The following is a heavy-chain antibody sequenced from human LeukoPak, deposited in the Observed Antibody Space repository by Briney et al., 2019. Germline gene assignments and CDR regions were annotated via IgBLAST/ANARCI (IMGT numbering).Heavy chain of an antibody. CDR3: ARRDAVAGTGGFDY. V-gene: IGHV4-39*01. CDR2: IYYSGGT. Sequence: KPSETLSLTCTVSGGSISSSSYYWGWIRLPPGKGLEWIGSIYYSGGTYYNPSLKSRVTISVDTSKNQFSLKLSTVTAADTAVYYCARRDAVAGTGGFDYWGQGTLVTVSS. CDR1: GGSISSSSYY. D-gene: IGHD6-19*01. J-gene: IGHJ4*02.